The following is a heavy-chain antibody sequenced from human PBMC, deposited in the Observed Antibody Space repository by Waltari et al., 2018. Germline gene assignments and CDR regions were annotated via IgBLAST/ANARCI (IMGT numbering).Heavy chain of an antibody. CDR2: VWYDGINK. Sequence: QVLLVESGGGVVQPGRSLGLACAASVFPFNRYVMQWVRQAPGKGLEWVAVVWYDGINKYYADSVKGRFTISKDNSENTLYLHMNSLRVEDTATYYCARGALAGRFFDFWGQGTPVTVSS. CDR1: VFPFNRYV. CDR3: ARGALAGRFFDF. J-gene: IGHJ4*02. D-gene: IGHD6-19*01. V-gene: IGHV3-33*01.